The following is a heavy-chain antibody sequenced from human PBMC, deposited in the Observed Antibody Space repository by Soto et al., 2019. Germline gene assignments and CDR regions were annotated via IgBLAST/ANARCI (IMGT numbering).Heavy chain of an antibody. D-gene: IGHD3-22*01. CDR3: AHTKDSSGFLTS. Sequence: QITLKESGPALVKPTQTLTLTCSFSGFSLSAYGVRVIWFRQPPGETLEWLALIHWNEDKRYSPYLKSRLTITKDTSKNQVVLTLTNLDPLDTGTYFCAHTKDSSGFLTSWGQGILVTVSS. V-gene: IGHV2-5*01. CDR1: GFSLSAYGVR. CDR2: IHWNEDK. J-gene: IGHJ5*02.